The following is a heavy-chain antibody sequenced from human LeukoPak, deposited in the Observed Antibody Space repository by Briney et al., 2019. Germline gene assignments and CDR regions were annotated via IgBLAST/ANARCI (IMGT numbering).Heavy chain of an antibody. Sequence: PGGSLRLSCAASGFIFRVREMNWVRQAPGKGLEWVAHITSSPTTIYYADSVRGRFTISRDDAKNSLYLQMNSLRAEDTAVYYCAILDAGIDFDYWGQGTPVTVSS. CDR1: GFIFRVRE. CDR3: AILDAGIDFDY. J-gene: IGHJ4*02. D-gene: IGHD3-3*01. CDR2: ITSSPTTI. V-gene: IGHV3-48*03.